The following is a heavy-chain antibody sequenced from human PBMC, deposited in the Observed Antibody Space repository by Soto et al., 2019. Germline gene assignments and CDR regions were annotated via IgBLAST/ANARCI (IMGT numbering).Heavy chain of an antibody. Sequence: PGGSLRLSCVASGFTFSLYSMHWVRQAPGKGLGWVAVISHDGGNEYYADSVKGRFTISRDNSANTVYLEMNTLRVEDTAVFYCARDRPGGYGYSWDDYLYYYGMDVWGQGTTVTVSS. V-gene: IGHV3-30-3*01. J-gene: IGHJ6*02. CDR2: ISHDGGNE. D-gene: IGHD5-12*01. CDR3: ARDRPGGYGYSWDDYLYYYGMDV. CDR1: GFTFSLYS.